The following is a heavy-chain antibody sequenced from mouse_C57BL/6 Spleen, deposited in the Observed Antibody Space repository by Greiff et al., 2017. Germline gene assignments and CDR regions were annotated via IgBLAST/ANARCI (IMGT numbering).Heavy chain of an antibody. J-gene: IGHJ2*01. D-gene: IGHD3-2*01. CDR1: GFTFSNYW. CDR3: TQTARDYYFDY. Sequence: EVKLMESGGGLVQPGGSMKLSCVASGFTFSNYWMNWVRQSPEKGLEWVAQIRLKSDNYATHYAESVKGRFTISRDDSKSSVYLQMNNLRAEDTGIYYCTQTARDYYFDYWGQGTTLTVSS. CDR2: IRLKSDNYAT. V-gene: IGHV6-3*01.